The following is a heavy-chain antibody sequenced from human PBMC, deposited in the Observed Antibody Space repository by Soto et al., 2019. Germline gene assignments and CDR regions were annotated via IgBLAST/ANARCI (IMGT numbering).Heavy chain of an antibody. D-gene: IGHD2-2*01. V-gene: IGHV4-59*08. CDR1: GGSISSYY. CDR3: ARRSNLGYCSSTSCYANWFDP. Sequence: SETLSLTCTVSGGSISSYYWSWIRQPPGKGLEWIGYIYYSGSTNYNPSLKSRVTISVDTSKNQFSLKLSSVTAADTAVYYCARRSNLGYCSSTSCYANWFDPWGQGTLVTVSS. CDR2: IYYSGST. J-gene: IGHJ5*02.